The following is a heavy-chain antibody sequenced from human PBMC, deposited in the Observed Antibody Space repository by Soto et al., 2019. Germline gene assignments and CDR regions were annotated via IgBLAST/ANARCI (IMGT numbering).Heavy chain of an antibody. CDR1: GYTFTSYD. CDR3: AAGGYSGYAWDY. V-gene: IGHV1-8*01. CDR2: MSPYNGNT. Sequence: ASVKVSCKASGYTFTSYDISWVRQAPGQGLEWMGWMSPYNGNTNYAQKLQGRVTMTTNTSTSTAYMELSSLRSEDTAVYYCAAGGYSGYAWDYWGQGTLVTVSS. J-gene: IGHJ4*02. D-gene: IGHD5-12*01.